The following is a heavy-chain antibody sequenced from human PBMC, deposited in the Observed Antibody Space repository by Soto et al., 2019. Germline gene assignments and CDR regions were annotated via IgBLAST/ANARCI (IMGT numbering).Heavy chain of an antibody. J-gene: IGHJ5*02. CDR2: INLGNGNT. CDR1: GYAFIYYP. D-gene: IGHD2-21*01. CDR3: AREPLCGGRCYFNSFDP. Sequence: GASVKVSCKASGYAFIYYPIHWVRQAPGQGLEWMGWINLGNGNTEYSQNFQDRFTITKDTSATTVYMELSSLTSDDTAVYFCAREPLCGGRCYFNSFDPWGQGTRVTVSS. V-gene: IGHV1-3*01.